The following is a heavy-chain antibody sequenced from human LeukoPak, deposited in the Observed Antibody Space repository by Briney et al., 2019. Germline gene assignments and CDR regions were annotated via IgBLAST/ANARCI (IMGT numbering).Heavy chain of an antibody. CDR2: IYYSGST. D-gene: IGHD5-18*01. V-gene: IGHV4-59*01. J-gene: IGHJ4*02. Sequence: SETLSLTCTVSGGSISSYYWSWIRQPPGKGLEWIGYIYYSGSTNYNPSLKSRVTISVDTSKNQFSLKLSSATAADTAVYYCASSIGSGYSYGYVFWGQGTLVTVSS. CDR3: ASSIGSGYSYGYVF. CDR1: GGSISSYY.